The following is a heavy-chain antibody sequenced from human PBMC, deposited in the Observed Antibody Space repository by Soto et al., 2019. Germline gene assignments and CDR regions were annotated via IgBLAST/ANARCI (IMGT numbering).Heavy chain of an antibody. CDR2: IYYSGST. V-gene: IGHV4-59*01. CDR1: GGSIRSYY. CDR3: ARGGKLGA. J-gene: IGHJ5*02. D-gene: IGHD1-26*01. Sequence: SENLPLTCTFSGGSIRSYYWSWIRQPPGKGLEWIGYIYYSGSTNYNPSLKSRVTISVDTSKNQFSLKLSSVTAADTAVYYCARGGKLGAWAQGNGVTVSS.